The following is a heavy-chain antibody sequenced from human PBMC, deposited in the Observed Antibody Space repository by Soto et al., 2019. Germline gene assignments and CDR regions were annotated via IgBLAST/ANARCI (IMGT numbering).Heavy chain of an antibody. CDR2: IGSAGDT. V-gene: IGHV3-13*01. D-gene: IGHD4-17*01. CDR1: GFTLSGYD. J-gene: IGHJ6*02. Sequence: EVQLVESGGGLVQPGGSLRLSCAASGFTLSGYDIHWVRQATGKGLEWVSGIGSAGDTHYEDSVKGRFTTSRENAKNSLYLQMNSLRDGDTAVYYCTRKTTPEGMAVWGQGTTVTVSS. CDR3: TRKTTPEGMAV.